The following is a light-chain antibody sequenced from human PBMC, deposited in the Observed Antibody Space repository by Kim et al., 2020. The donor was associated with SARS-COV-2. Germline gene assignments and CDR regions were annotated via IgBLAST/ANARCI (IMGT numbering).Light chain of an antibody. CDR2: YDS. CDR3: QVWDSSSDHWV. V-gene: IGLV3-21*04. Sequence: SYELTQPPSVSVAPGKTARITCGGNNIGSKSVLWYQQKPGQAPVLVIYYDSDRPSGIPERFSGSNSGNTATLTISRVEAGDEADYYCQVWDSSSDHWVFG. CDR1: NIGSKS. J-gene: IGLJ3*02.